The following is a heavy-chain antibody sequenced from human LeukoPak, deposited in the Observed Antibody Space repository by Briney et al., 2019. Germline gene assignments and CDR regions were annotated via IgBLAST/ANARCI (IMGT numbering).Heavy chain of an antibody. CDR3: ARDTYYYDSSGYYQEYYFDY. J-gene: IGHJ4*02. D-gene: IGHD3-22*01. V-gene: IGHV3-64*01. CDR1: GFTFSSYA. Sequence: GGSLRLSCAASGFTFSSYAMHWVRQAPGKGLEYVSAISSNGGSTYYANSVKGRFTISRDNSKNTLYLQMGSLRAEDMAVYYCARDTYYYDSSGYYQEYYFDYWGQGTLVTVSS. CDR2: ISSNGGST.